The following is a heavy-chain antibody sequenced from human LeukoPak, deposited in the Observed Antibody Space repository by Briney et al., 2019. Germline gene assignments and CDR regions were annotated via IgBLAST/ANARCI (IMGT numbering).Heavy chain of an antibody. Sequence: SETLSLTCTVSGGSITGSFWSWIRQPAGKGLEWIGYIYTSGSTNYNPSLKSRVTISVDTSTNQFSLDLSSVTAADTAVYYCARQKCTSASCLTKNAFDFWGQGTMVTVSS. V-gene: IGHV4-4*09. J-gene: IGHJ3*01. CDR1: GGSITGSF. CDR3: ARQKCTSASCLTKNAFDF. CDR2: IYTSGST. D-gene: IGHD2-2*01.